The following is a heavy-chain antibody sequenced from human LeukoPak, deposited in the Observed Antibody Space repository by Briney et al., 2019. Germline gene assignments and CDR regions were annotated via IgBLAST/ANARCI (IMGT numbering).Heavy chain of an antibody. V-gene: IGHV1-18*01. J-gene: IGHJ6*02. CDR2: ISAYNGNT. CDR3: ARDLGSGYSVDYYGMDV. CDR1: GGTFSSST. D-gene: IGHD3-22*01. Sequence: GASVKVSCKASGGTFSSSTISWVRQAPGQGLEWMGWISAYNGNTNYAQKLQGRVTMTTDTSTSTAYMELRSLRSDDTAVYYCARDLGSGYSVDYYGMDVWGQGTTVTVSS.